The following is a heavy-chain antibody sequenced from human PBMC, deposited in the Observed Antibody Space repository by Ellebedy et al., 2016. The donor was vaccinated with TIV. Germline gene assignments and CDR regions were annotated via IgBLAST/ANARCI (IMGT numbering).Heavy chain of an antibody. CDR2: IYRSGST. V-gene: IGHV3-53*01. Sequence: PGGSLRLSCAASGFTVSTTYMSWVRRAPGKGLEWVSIIYRSGSTHYADSVKGRFTISRDNSENTVYLQMNSLRAEDTAVYYCERDVRAAVESYYYGMDVWGQGTTVTVSS. CDR3: ERDVRAAVESYYYGMDV. D-gene: IGHD6-19*01. CDR1: GFTVSTTY. J-gene: IGHJ6*02.